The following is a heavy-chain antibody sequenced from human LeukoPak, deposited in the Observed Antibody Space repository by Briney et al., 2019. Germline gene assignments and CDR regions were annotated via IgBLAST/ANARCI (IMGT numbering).Heavy chain of an antibody. CDR1: GYTFTSYG. CDR3: ARVYDRYFDY. D-gene: IGHD5/OR15-5a*01. CDR2: ISAYNGNT. J-gene: IGHJ4*02. Sequence: ASVKVTCKASGYTFTSYGINWVRQAPAKELEWMGWISAYNGNTNYAQKLQGRVTMTTDTSTSTAYMELRSLRSDDTAVYYCARVYDRYFDYWGQGTLVTVSS. V-gene: IGHV1-18*01.